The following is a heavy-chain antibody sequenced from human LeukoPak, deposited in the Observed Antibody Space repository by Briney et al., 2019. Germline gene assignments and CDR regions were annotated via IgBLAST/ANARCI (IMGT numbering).Heavy chain of an antibody. Sequence: GGSLRLSCAASGFTFSSYSMNWVRQAPGEGLEWVSYISSSSTIYYADSVKGRCTISRDNAKNSLYLQMNSLRAEDTAVYYCAREGYCSSTSCYKMPYGMDVWGQGTTVTVSS. CDR3: AREGYCSSTSCYKMPYGMDV. J-gene: IGHJ6*02. CDR2: ISSSSTI. D-gene: IGHD2-2*02. CDR1: GFTFSSYS. V-gene: IGHV3-48*01.